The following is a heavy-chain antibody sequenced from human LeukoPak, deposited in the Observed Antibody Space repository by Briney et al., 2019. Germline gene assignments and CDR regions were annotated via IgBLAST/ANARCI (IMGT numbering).Heavy chain of an antibody. Sequence: SVKVSCKASGGTFISYAISWVRQAPGQGLEWMGGIIPIFGTANYAQRFQGRVTITTDESTSTAYMELSSLRSEDTAVYYCARPKSSGWYGFDYWGQGTLVTVSS. J-gene: IGHJ4*02. CDR1: GGTFISYA. CDR2: IIPIFGTA. D-gene: IGHD6-19*01. CDR3: ARPKSSGWYGFDY. V-gene: IGHV1-69*05.